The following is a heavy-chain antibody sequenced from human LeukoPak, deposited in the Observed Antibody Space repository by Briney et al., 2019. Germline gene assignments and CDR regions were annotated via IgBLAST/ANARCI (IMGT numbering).Heavy chain of an antibody. Sequence: GASVKVSCKASGFTFTNFDINWVRQAPGQGLEGMGGIIPIFGTANYAQKFQGRVTITADESTSTAYMELSSLRSEDTAVYYCARVRIAVETESLDFDYWGQGTLVTVSS. CDR2: IIPIFGTA. J-gene: IGHJ4*02. CDR1: GFTFTNFD. CDR3: ARVRIAVETESLDFDY. D-gene: IGHD6-19*01. V-gene: IGHV1-69*13.